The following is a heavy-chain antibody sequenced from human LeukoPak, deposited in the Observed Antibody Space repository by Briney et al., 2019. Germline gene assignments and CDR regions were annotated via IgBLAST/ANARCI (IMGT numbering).Heavy chain of an antibody. CDR1: GSTFSNYG. CDR3: ARDLVVRDGTRRRGQFDY. V-gene: IGHV1-18*01. D-gene: IGHD3-10*01. J-gene: IGHJ4*02. Sequence: ASVKVSCTASGSTFSNYGTNWVRRAPGQGRRGMGWVRVYNGKTAYAKHLQGRVTMTTDTSTSTAYMEVRSLTSDDTAVYYCARDLVVRDGTRRRGQFDYWGQGTLVTISS. CDR2: VRVYNGKT.